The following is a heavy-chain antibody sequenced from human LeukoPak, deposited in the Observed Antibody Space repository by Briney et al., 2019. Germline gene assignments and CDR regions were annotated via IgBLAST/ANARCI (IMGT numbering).Heavy chain of an antibody. Sequence: GGSLRLSCAASGFTFSSYAMHWVRQAPGKGLEWVAVISYDGSNKYYADSVKGRFTISRDNSKNTLYLQMNSLRAEDTAVYYCARSGRPHRAPIIAAAGTLGYWGQGTLVTVSS. J-gene: IGHJ4*02. CDR3: ARSGRPHRAPIIAAAGTLGY. D-gene: IGHD6-13*01. V-gene: IGHV3-30-3*01. CDR2: ISYDGSNK. CDR1: GFTFSSYA.